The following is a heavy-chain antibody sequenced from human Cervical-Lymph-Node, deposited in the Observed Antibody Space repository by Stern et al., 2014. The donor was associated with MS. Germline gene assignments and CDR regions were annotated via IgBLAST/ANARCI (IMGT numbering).Heavy chain of an antibody. CDR3: VRGGFSYGYGLDA. J-gene: IGHJ6*02. CDR1: GYTFISYD. D-gene: IGHD5-18*01. CDR2: MNPNNANT. V-gene: IGHV1-8*01. Sequence: QVQLVESGSQVRKPGASVKVSCQASGYTFISYDIFWERQATGQGLEWMGWMNPNNANTGHAQKFQGRVTMTRNISISTAYMELSSLRSDDTAVYYCVRGGFSYGYGLDAWGQGTAVIVSS.